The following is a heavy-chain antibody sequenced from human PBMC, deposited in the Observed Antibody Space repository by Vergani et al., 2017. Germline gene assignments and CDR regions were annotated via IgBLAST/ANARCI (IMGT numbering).Heavy chain of an antibody. D-gene: IGHD6-13*01. J-gene: IGHJ5*02. CDR1: SSYA. V-gene: IGHV3-30*01. CDR2: ISYDGSNK. CDR3: ARDHPGAYSSSHNWFDP. Sequence: SSYAMHWVRQAPGKGLEWVAVISYDGSNKYYADSVKGRFTISRDNSKNTLYLQMNSLRAEDTAVYYCARDHPGAYSSSHNWFDPWGQGTLVTVSS.